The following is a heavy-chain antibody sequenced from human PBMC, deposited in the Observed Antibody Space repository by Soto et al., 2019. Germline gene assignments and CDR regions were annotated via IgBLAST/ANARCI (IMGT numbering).Heavy chain of an antibody. CDR3: ARVQRGYSYGALFDY. D-gene: IGHD5-18*01. J-gene: IGHJ4*02. CDR2: ISYDGSNK. V-gene: IGHV3-30-3*01. CDR1: GFTFSSYA. Sequence: GGSLRLSCAASGFTFSSYAMHWVRQAPGKGLEWVAVISYDGSNKYYADSVKGRFTISRDNSKNTLYLQMNSLRAEDTAVYYCARVQRGYSYGALFDYWGQGTLVTVSS.